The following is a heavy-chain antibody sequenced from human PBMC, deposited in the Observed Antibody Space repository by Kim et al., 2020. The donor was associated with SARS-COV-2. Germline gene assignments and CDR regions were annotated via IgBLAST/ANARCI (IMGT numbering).Heavy chain of an antibody. CDR2: ISYDGTKT. CDR3: ATDVGGSGGYLDH. J-gene: IGHJ4*02. D-gene: IGHD3-10*01. V-gene: IGHV3-30*14. Sequence: GGSLRLSCVVSGISFRNHIMHWVRRAPGKGLEWVAIISYDGTKTYYADSVEGRFTISRDLPRDTLYLQMTSLRAEDTAVYYCATDVGGSGGYLDHWGQGT. CDR1: GISFRNHI.